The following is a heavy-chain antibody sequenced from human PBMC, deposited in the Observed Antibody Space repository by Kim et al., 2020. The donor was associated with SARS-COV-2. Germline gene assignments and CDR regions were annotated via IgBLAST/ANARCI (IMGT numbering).Heavy chain of an antibody. CDR1: GFTFSSYA. CDR3: AKDSRSASSSSSELYYYYGMDV. D-gene: IGHD6-6*01. Sequence: GGSLRLSCAASGFTFSSYAMSWVRQAPGKGLEWVSAISGSGGSTYYADSVKGRFTISRDNSKNTLYLQMNSLRAEDTAVYYCAKDSRSASSSSSELYYYYGMDVWGQGTTVTVSS. J-gene: IGHJ6*02. CDR2: ISGSGGST. V-gene: IGHV3-23*01.